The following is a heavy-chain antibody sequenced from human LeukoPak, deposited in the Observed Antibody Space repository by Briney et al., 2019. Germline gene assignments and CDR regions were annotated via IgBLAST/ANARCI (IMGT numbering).Heavy chain of an antibody. Sequence: GGSLRLSCAASGFTFDDYAMHWVRQAPGKGLGWISLISGDGGSTYYADSVMGRFTISTDNTKNSQYLQMNSPRPDATPSFYSSTNIRFVEWLLFCPQRRRGNYYYMDVWGKGTTVTVSS. J-gene: IGHJ6*03. CDR1: GFTFDDYA. V-gene: IGHV3-43*02. CDR2: ISGDGGST. D-gene: IGHD3-3*01. CDR3: STNIRFVEWLLFCPQRRRGNYYYMDV.